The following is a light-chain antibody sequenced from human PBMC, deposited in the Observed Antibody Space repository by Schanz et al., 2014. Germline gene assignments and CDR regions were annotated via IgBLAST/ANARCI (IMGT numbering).Light chain of an antibody. CDR2: GNN. CDR3: SSHTSSNTWV. Sequence: QSVLTQPPSVSGDPGQRVTISCTGSSSNIGAGYDVHWYQQLPGTAPKLLIYGNNNRPSGVPDRFSGSKSGTSASLAITGLQAEDEADYYCSSHTSSNTWVFGGGTKLTVL. CDR1: SSNIGAGYD. J-gene: IGLJ3*02. V-gene: IGLV1-40*01.